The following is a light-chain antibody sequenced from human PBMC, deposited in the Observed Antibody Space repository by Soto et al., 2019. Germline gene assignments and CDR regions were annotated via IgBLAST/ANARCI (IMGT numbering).Light chain of an antibody. CDR1: RRVSSN. Sequence: EIVTSQSPATVSVSPGERATLSCRASRRVSSNLAWYQQKPGQAPRILIYGASTRAPGIPARISGSGSGTAYFPTTSSLLYAEYVAYYYQKYNNWPQWTFGQGTKVDIK. J-gene: IGKJ1*01. V-gene: IGKV3-15*01. CDR2: GAS. CDR3: QKYNNWPQWT.